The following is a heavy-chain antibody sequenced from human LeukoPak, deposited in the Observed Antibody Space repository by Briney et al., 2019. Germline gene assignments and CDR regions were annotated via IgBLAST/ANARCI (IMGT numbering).Heavy chain of an antibody. J-gene: IGHJ4*02. Sequence: PSETLSLTCTVSGGSISSYYWSWIRQPPGKGLEWIGYIYYSGSTNYNPSLKSRVTISVDTSKNQFSLKLSSVTAADTAVYYCAGEAAMVPGQFDYWGQGTLVTVSS. CDR2: IYYSGST. CDR1: GGSISSYY. V-gene: IGHV4-59*01. CDR3: AGEAAMVPGQFDY. D-gene: IGHD5-18*01.